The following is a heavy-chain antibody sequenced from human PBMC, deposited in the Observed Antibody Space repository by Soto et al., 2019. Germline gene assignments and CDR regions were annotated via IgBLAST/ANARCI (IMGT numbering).Heavy chain of an antibody. J-gene: IGHJ6*03. CDR1: GGSFSGYY. D-gene: IGHD3-10*01. Sequence: SETLSLTCAVYGGSFSGYYWSWIRQPPGKGLEWIGEINHSGSTNYNPSLKSRVTISVDTSKNQFSLKLSSVTAADTAVYYCARACRRRITMVRGALNYYYYLDVWGKGTTVTVSS. CDR3: ARACRRRITMVRGALNYYYYLDV. CDR2: INHSGST. V-gene: IGHV4-34*01.